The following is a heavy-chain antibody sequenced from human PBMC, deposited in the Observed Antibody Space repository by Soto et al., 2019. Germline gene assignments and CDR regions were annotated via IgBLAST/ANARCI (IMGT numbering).Heavy chain of an antibody. CDR2: IYYSGST. Sequence: SETLSLTCTVSGGSVSSGSYYWSWIRQPPGKGLEWIGYIYYSGSTNYNPSLKSRVTISVDTSKNQFSLKLSSVTAADTAVYYCARGGRRDGYNYDYWGQGTLVTVYS. V-gene: IGHV4-61*01. CDR1: GGSVSSGSYY. CDR3: ARGGRRDGYNYDY. D-gene: IGHD1-1*01. J-gene: IGHJ4*02.